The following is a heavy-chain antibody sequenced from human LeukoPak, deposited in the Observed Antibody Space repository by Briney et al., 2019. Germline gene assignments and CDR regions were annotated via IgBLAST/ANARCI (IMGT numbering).Heavy chain of an antibody. J-gene: IGHJ3*02. CDR1: GSTFTAYS. Sequence: ASVKVSCKASGSTFTAYSMHWVRQAPGQGLEWMGRINPNSGGTNYAQKFQGRVTMTRDTSITTAYMELSRLRSDDTAVYYCARDLDYYGSGSFFNIWGQGTMVTVSS. CDR3: ARDLDYYGSGSFFNI. CDR2: INPNSGGT. V-gene: IGHV1-2*06. D-gene: IGHD3-10*01.